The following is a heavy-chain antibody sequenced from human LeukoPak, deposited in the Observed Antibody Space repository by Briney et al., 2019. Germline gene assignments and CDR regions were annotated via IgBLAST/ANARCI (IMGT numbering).Heavy chain of an antibody. J-gene: IGHJ4*02. CDR2: ISGSGGST. V-gene: IGHV3-23*01. CDR3: AAPIVVVIPFREPKTY. Sequence: QAGGSLRLSCAASGFTFSTYTMHWVRQAPGKGLEWVSAISGSGGSTYYADSVKGRFTISRDNSKNTLYLQMNSLRAEDTAVYYCAAPIVVVIPFREPKTYWGQGTLVTVSS. CDR1: GFTFSTYT. D-gene: IGHD3-22*01.